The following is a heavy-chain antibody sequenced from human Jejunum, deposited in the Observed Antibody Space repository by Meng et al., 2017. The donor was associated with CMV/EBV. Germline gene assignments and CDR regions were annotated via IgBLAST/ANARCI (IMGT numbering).Heavy chain of an antibody. CDR3: AGVRNVGGGNVDY. Sequence: SGGYVSSGGFYWPWIRQHPGKGLEWIGYIYYSRSTYYSPSLRSRVIITVDTSKNQFSLKLNSVTAADTAVYYCAGVRNVGGGNVDYWGQGTLVTVSS. D-gene: IGHD2-15*01. J-gene: IGHJ4*02. V-gene: IGHV4-31*02. CDR1: GGYVSSGGFY. CDR2: IYYSRST.